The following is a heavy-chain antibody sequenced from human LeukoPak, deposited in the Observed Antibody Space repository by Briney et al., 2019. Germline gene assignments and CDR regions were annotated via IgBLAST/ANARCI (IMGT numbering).Heavy chain of an antibody. CDR2: ISSSSSFI. D-gene: IGHD2-2*01. CDR3: ARDPPLGSCSTISCPHLDY. CDR1: GFTFSRYS. V-gene: IGHV3-21*01. J-gene: IGHJ4*02. Sequence: GGSLRLSCAASGFTFSRYSVNWVRQAPGKGLEWVSSISSSSSFIYYADSVKGRFTISRDNAKDSLYLQMNSLRAEDTAVYYCARDPPLGSCSTISCPHLDYWGQGTLVTASS.